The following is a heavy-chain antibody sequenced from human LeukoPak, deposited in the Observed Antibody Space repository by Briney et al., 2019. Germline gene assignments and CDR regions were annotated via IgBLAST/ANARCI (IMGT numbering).Heavy chain of an antibody. CDR3: ARIAAAGNRRLNY. Sequence: ASVKVSCKASGYTFTSYDINWVRQATGQGLEWLGWMNPNSGNTGYAQKFQGRIAMTRNTSISTAYMELSSLTSEDTAVYYCARIAAAGNRRLNYWGQGTLVTVSS. J-gene: IGHJ4*02. CDR2: MNPNSGNT. V-gene: IGHV1-8*01. D-gene: IGHD6-13*01. CDR1: GYTFTSYD.